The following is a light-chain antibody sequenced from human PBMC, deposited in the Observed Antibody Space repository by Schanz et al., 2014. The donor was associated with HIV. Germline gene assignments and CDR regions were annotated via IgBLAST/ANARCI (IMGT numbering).Light chain of an antibody. Sequence: SVLTQPASVSGSPGQSITISCTGTSSDVGADNSVSWYQQHPGRAPRLLVYDVTYRPSGVSNRFSGSKSGNTASLTISGLQDEDEADYYCSSYAGSNNLVVFGGGTKLTVL. CDR3: SSYAGSNNLVV. CDR2: DVT. J-gene: IGLJ2*01. V-gene: IGLV2-14*03. CDR1: SSDVGADNS.